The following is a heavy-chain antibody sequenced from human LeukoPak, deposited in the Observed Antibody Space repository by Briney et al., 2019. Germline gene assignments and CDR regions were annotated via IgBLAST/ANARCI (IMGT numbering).Heavy chain of an antibody. CDR3: AREGYYDSSGYSIRFSY. Sequence: PGGSLRLSCAASGFASGFTFSSYAMSWVRQAPGKGLEWVSAISASGGSTHYADSVKGRFTISRDNSKNTVYLQMNSLRAEDTAVYYCAREGYYDSSGYSIRFSYWGQGTLVTVSS. V-gene: IGHV3-23*01. CDR1: GFTFSSYA. CDR2: ISASGGST. J-gene: IGHJ4*02. D-gene: IGHD3-22*01.